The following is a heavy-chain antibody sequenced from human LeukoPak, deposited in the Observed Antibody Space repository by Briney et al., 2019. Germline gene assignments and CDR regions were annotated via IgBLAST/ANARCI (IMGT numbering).Heavy chain of an antibody. V-gene: IGHV4-34*01. Sequence: SETLSLSCAVFGGSFTVYYWRWIRQPPGKGLEWIVEINHSGSTNYNPSLKSRVTISVDTSKNQFSLKLSSVTAADTAVYYCARVGADGEGFLFDYWGQGTLVTVSS. J-gene: IGHJ4*02. CDR3: ARVGADGEGFLFDY. CDR2: INHSGST. CDR1: GGSFTVYY. D-gene: IGHD4-17*01.